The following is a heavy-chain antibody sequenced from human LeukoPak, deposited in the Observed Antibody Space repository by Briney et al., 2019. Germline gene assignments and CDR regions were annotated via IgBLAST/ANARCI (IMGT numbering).Heavy chain of an antibody. CDR1: GGSISSYY. V-gene: IGHV4-4*07. J-gene: IGHJ6*03. CDR2: IYTSGST. Sequence: ASETLSLTCTVSGGSISSYYWSWIRQPAGKGLESIGRIYTSGSTNYNPSLKSRVTMSVDTSKNQFSLKLSSVTAADTAVYYCARQAAAGYYYYYVDVWGKGTTVTVSS. CDR3: ARQAAAGYYYYYVDV. D-gene: IGHD6-13*01.